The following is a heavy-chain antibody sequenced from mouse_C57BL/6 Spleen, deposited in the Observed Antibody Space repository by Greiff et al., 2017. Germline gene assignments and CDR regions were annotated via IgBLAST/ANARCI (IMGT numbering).Heavy chain of an antibody. CDR1: GFTFSSYT. J-gene: IGHJ3*01. CDR2: ISGGGGNT. V-gene: IGHV5-9*01. CDR3: ARHTGSSPPFAY. Sequence: EVQVVESGGGLVKPGGSLKLSCAASGFTFSSYTMSWVRQTPEKRLEWVATISGGGGNTYYPDSVKGRFTISRDNAKNTLYLQMSSLRSEDTALYYCARHTGSSPPFAYWGQGTLVTVSA. D-gene: IGHD1-1*01.